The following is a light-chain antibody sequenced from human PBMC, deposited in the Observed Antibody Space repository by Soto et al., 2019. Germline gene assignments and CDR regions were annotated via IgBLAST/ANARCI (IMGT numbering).Light chain of an antibody. Sequence: AIQLTQSPSSLSASVGDRVTITCRASQGISSALAWYQQKPGKAPKLLIYDASSLESGVPSRFSGSGSGTDFTLTISSLQPEDFATYYCQQFNSYSFTFGQGTRLEIK. V-gene: IGKV1-13*02. CDR1: QGISSA. J-gene: IGKJ5*01. CDR3: QQFNSYSFT. CDR2: DAS.